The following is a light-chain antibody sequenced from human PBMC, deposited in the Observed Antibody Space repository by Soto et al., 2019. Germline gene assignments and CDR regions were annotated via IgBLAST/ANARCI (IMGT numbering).Light chain of an antibody. CDR1: QSVSSN. CDR3: QQYNKWPRFT. CDR2: GAS. Sequence: EVVKTKYPATLSVSPGERATLSCRASQSVSSNLAWYQQKPGQAPRLLIYGASTRATGIPARFSGSGSGTEFTLTISSLQSEDFAVYYCQQYNKWPRFTFGPGTKVDIK. J-gene: IGKJ3*01. V-gene: IGKV3-15*01.